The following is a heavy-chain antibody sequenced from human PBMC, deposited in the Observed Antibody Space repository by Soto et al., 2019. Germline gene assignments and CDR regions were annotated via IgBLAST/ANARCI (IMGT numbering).Heavy chain of an antibody. Sequence: QLQLQESGPGLVKPSETLSLTCTVSGGSITSGSFYWGWIRQPPGKGLEWIGNIYYTGITYYNPSLKSRVTMSVDTSKNQFSLKLTSVTAADTAVFYCARQGPEPYYYGSGAFDFWGQGTLVIVSS. D-gene: IGHD3-10*01. J-gene: IGHJ4*02. CDR1: GGSITSGSFY. V-gene: IGHV4-39*01. CDR3: ARQGPEPYYYGSGAFDF. CDR2: IYYTGIT.